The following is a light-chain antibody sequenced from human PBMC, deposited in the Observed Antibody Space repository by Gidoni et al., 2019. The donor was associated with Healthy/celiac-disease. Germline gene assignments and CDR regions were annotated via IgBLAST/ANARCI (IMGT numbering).Light chain of an antibody. CDR1: QSISSY. J-gene: IGKJ1*01. CDR2: AAS. CDR3: QQSYITPPEWT. Sequence: DIQMTQSPSSLSASVGDRVTITCRASQSISSYLNWYQQKPGKAPKLLNYAASSLQSGVPSRFSGSGSGTDFTLTISSLQPEDFATYYCQQSYITPPEWTFGQGTKVEIK. V-gene: IGKV1-39*01.